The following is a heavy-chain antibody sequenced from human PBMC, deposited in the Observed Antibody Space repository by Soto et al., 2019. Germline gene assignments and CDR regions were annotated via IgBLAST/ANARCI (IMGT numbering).Heavy chain of an antibody. J-gene: IGHJ5*02. V-gene: IGHV1-2*04. CDR2: INPNSGGT. CDR3: ARDADVMTGYYWDWFDP. CDR1: GYTLTGYY. D-gene: IGHD3-9*01. Sequence: QVQLVQSGAEVKKPGASVKVSCKASGYTLTGYYMHWVRQAPGQGLEWMGWINPNSGGTNYAQKFQGWVTMTRDTSISTAYMELSRLRSDDTAVYYCARDADVMTGYYWDWFDPWGQGTLVTVSS.